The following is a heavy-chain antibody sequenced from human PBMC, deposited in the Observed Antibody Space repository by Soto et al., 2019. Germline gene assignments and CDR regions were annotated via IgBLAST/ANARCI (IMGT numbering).Heavy chain of an antibody. D-gene: IGHD3-22*01. V-gene: IGHV1-69*06. J-gene: IGHJ3*02. CDR3: ARDGQVNYYDRSGYRPDAFDI. CDR1: GGTFSSYA. Sequence: SVKVSCKASGGTFSSYAISWVRQAPGQGLEWMGGIIPIFGTANYAQKFQGRVTITADKSTSTAYMELSSLRSEDTAVYYCARDGQVNYYDRSGYRPDAFDIWG. CDR2: IIPIFGTA.